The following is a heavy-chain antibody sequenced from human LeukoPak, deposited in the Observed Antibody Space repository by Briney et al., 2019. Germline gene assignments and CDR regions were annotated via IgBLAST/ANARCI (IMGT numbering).Heavy chain of an antibody. Sequence: PGGSLRLSCTASGLTFTTHAMNCVRQAPGKGLEWVSVISSRGGSTYYADSVKGRFTISRDNSKSTLYLQMNSLRVEDTAVYYCARDWGSGWYFDYWGQGTQVTVSS. CDR1: GLTFTTHA. J-gene: IGHJ4*02. CDR3: ARDWGSGWYFDY. V-gene: IGHV3-23*01. CDR2: ISSRGGST. D-gene: IGHD6-19*01.